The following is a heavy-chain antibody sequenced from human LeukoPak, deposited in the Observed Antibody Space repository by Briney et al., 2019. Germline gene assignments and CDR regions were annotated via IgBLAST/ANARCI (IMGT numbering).Heavy chain of an antibody. CDR3: TRGGTSDTSGYFKLDY. Sequence: SGGSLRLSCAASGFTFSSYWMHWVRQAPGKGLVWVSRINSDGSSTSYADSVKGRFTVSRDNAKNTLYLQMNSLRAEDTAVFYCTRGGTSDTSGYFKLDYWGRGTLVTVSS. V-gene: IGHV3-74*01. D-gene: IGHD3-22*01. J-gene: IGHJ4*02. CDR2: INSDGSST. CDR1: GFTFSSYW.